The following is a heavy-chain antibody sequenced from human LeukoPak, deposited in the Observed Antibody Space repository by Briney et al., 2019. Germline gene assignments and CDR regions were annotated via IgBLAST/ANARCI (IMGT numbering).Heavy chain of an antibody. J-gene: IGHJ4*02. Sequence: GGSLRLSCAASGFTFSEHYMHWVRQAPGKGLEWLTFIRYDGRNKYYADSLKGRFTISRDDSKNTLYLQMNSLRADDTAVYYCAREAFVKSGYYPLDYWGQGTLVTVSS. V-gene: IGHV3-30*02. D-gene: IGHD3-22*01. CDR2: IRYDGRNK. CDR1: GFTFSEHY. CDR3: AREAFVKSGYYPLDY.